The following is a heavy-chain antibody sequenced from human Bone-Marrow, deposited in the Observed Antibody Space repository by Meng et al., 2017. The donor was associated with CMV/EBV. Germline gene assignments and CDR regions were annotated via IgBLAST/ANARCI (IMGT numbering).Heavy chain of an antibody. D-gene: IGHD6-13*01. CDR1: GGTFSSYA. CDR2: IIPIFGIA. Sequence: KASGGTFSSYAISWVRQAPGQGLEWMGGIIPIFGIANYAQKFQGRVTITADKSTSTAYMELSSLRSEDTAVYYCAKSSSWRGWFDPWGQGTLVTVSS. CDR3: AKSSSWRGWFDP. V-gene: IGHV1-69*17. J-gene: IGHJ5*02.